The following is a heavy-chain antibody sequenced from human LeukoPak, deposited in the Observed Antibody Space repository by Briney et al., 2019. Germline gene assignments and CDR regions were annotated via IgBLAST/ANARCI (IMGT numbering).Heavy chain of an antibody. CDR2: ISAYNGNT. CDR1: GYTFTSYG. J-gene: IGHJ6*03. Sequence: ASVKVSCKASGYTFTSYGISWVRQAPGQGLEWMGWISAYNGNTNYAQKLQGRVTMTTDTSTSTAYMELRSLRSDDTAVYYCARQAYNWNYYVHYYYYYYMDVWGKGTTVTVSS. V-gene: IGHV1-18*01. CDR3: ARQAYNWNYYVHYYYYYYMDV. D-gene: IGHD1-7*01.